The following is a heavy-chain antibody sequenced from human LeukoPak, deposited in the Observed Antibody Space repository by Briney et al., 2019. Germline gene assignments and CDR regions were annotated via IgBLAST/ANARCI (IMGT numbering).Heavy chain of an antibody. V-gene: IGHV3-21*04. CDR2: VSYRSLYK. D-gene: IGHD1-26*01. CDR3: AKDRRFEVGATGNAFDI. CDR1: GFTFSNYS. Sequence: GGSLRLSCAASGFTFSNYSMHWVRQAPGKGLEWVSSVSYRSLYKNSADSVKGRFTISRDDAKNSLYLQMNSLRAEDMALYYCAKDRRFEVGATGNAFDIWGQGTMVTVSS. J-gene: IGHJ3*02.